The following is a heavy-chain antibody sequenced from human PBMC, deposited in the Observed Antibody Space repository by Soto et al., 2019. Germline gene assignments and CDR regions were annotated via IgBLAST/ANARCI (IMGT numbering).Heavy chain of an antibody. CDR1: GDSISNNNFY. CDR3: ARILEWTNWFDP. Sequence: PSETLSLTCTVSGDSISNNNFYWGWIRQPPGKGLEWIGSIYYSGSTYYNPSLKSRVTISVDTSKNQFSLKLSSVTAADTAVYYCARILEWTNWFDPWGQGTLVTVSS. D-gene: IGHD3-3*01. V-gene: IGHV4-39*07. CDR2: IYYSGST. J-gene: IGHJ5*02.